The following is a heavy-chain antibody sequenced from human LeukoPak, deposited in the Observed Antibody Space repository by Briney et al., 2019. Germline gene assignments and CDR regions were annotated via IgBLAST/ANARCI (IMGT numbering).Heavy chain of an antibody. CDR1: GGSISSSSYY. CDR3: ARVSSSAWLDI. D-gene: IGHD6-19*01. Sequence: SETLSLTCTVSGGSISSSSYYWSWIRQPPGKGLEWIGEINHSGSTNYNPSLKSRVTISVDTSKNQFSLKLTSVTAADTAMYYCARVSSSAWLDIWGQGTMVTVSS. J-gene: IGHJ3*02. CDR2: INHSGST. V-gene: IGHV4-39*07.